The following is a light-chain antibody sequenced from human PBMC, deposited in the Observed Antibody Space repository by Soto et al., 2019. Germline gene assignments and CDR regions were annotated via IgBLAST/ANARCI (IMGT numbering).Light chain of an antibody. Sequence: EIILTQSPDTLSLSPGERATLSCRPSQTVSGNYLAWCQKPRGQATRLLIYGASTRAAGIPDRFSGSGSGKDFTITITRLEHEDSAVYFCQQYTGPPTTFGQGTRLEIK. J-gene: IGKJ5*01. V-gene: IGKV3-20*01. CDR2: GAS. CDR1: QTVSGNY. CDR3: QQYTGPPTT.